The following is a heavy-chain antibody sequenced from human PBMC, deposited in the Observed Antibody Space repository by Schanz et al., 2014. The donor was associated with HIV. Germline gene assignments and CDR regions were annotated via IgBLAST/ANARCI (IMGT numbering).Heavy chain of an antibody. D-gene: IGHD3-3*01. V-gene: IGHV3-30*09. CDR1: GLTFSSSI. J-gene: IGHJ4*02. Sequence: QVQLVESGGGVVQPGRSLRLSCTASGLTFSSSIMHWVRQAPGKGLEWVAGMSHDGFSKYFADSVKGRFAISREDSKNTVHLQMDSLRPEDTAVYYCARDLYDFWSGTQYYLEYWGQGTLVTVSS. CDR2: MSHDGFSK. CDR3: ARDLYDFWSGTQYYLEY.